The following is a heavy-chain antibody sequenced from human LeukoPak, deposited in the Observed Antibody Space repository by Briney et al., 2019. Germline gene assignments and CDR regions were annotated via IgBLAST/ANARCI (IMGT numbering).Heavy chain of an antibody. D-gene: IGHD6-13*01. Sequence: GRSLRLYCAASGFTFGDYAMHWVRQTPGKGLEWVSGISWNGGRIGYADSVEGRFTISRDNAKNSLYLQMNSLRVEDMAFYYCAKDEYSSPHGAFDIWGQGTMVTVSS. J-gene: IGHJ3*02. CDR1: GFTFGDYA. CDR2: ISWNGGRI. V-gene: IGHV3-9*03. CDR3: AKDEYSSPHGAFDI.